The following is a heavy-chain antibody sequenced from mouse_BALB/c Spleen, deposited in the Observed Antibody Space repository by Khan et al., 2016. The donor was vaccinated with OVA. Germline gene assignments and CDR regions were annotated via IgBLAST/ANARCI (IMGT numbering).Heavy chain of an antibody. Sequence: EVQLVESGPGLVKPSQSLSLTCTVTGYSITSDYAWDWIRQFPGNKLEWMGYISYGGSTSYNPSLKSRISITRGTSKNQFFQQLNSVTTEDTATYYCARKNYYGYAMDYWGQGTSVTVSS. CDR2: ISYGGST. D-gene: IGHD1-1*01. CDR3: ARKNYYGYAMDY. CDR1: GYSITSDYA. V-gene: IGHV3-2*02. J-gene: IGHJ4*01.